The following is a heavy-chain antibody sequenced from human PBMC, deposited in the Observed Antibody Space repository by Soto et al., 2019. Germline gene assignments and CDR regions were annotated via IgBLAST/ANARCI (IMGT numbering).Heavy chain of an antibody. J-gene: IGHJ4*02. D-gene: IGHD3-3*01. CDR3: ARVMLNLYYDFWSGYPDY. V-gene: IGHV1-69*01. CDR1: GGTFSSYA. CDR2: IIPIFGTA. Sequence: QVQLVQSGAEVKKPGSSVKVSCKASGGTFSSYAISWVRQAPGQGREWMGGIIPIFGTANYAQKFQGRVTITADESTSTAYMELSSLRSEDTAVYYCARVMLNLYYDFWSGYPDYWGQGTLVTVSS.